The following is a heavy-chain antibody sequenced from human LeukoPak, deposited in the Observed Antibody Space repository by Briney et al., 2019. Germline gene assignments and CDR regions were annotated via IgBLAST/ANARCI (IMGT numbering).Heavy chain of an antibody. CDR3: ARGGSWYDY. CDR1: GVSISSYY. CDR2: ISYIGGT. Sequence: SETLSLTCTVSGVSISSYYWSWIRQPPGKGLEWIGNISYIGGTHYKPSLKSRVTISIDNSKNQVSLKMTSVTAADTAVYYCARGGSWYDYWGQGTLFIVSS. J-gene: IGHJ4*02. D-gene: IGHD6-13*01. V-gene: IGHV4-59*12.